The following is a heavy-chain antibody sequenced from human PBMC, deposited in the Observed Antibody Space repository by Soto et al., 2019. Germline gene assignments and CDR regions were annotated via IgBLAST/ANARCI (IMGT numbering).Heavy chain of an antibody. CDR1: GFTFTSSA. D-gene: IGHD3-22*01. J-gene: IGHJ6*02. Sequence: SVKGSCKASGFTFTSSAVQWGRQARVQRLEWIGWIVVGSGNTNYSQKFQERVTITRDMSTSTAYMELSSLRSEETAVYYCAADPPPNYYDSSEPYYYYGMDVWGQGTTVTVSS. V-gene: IGHV1-58*01. CDR3: AADPPPNYYDSSEPYYYYGMDV. CDR2: IVVGSGNT.